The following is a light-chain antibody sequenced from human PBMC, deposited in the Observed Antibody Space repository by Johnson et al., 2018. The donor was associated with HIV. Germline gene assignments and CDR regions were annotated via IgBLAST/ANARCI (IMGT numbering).Light chain of an antibody. V-gene: IGLV1-51*02. CDR1: SSNIGNNY. CDR3: GTWDNSLNVYV. CDR2: ENN. J-gene: IGLJ1*01. Sequence: QSVLTQAPSVSAAPGQKVTISCSGSSSNIGNNYVSWYQQLPGTAPKLLIYENNKRPSGIPDRFSGSKSGTSATLGIAGLQTGDEADYFCGTWDNSLNVYVFGTATKVTVL.